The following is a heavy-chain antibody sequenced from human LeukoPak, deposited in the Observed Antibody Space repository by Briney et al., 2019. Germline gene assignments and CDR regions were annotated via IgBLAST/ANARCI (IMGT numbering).Heavy chain of an antibody. CDR3: ARVSKYHRNYYYGMDV. V-gene: IGHV4-59*11. J-gene: IGHJ6*02. CDR2: IYYSGST. D-gene: IGHD4-11*01. CDR1: GGSISSHY. Sequence: PSETLSLTCTVSGGSISSHYWSWIRQPPGKGLEWIGYIYYSGSTNYNPSLKSRVTISVDTSKNQFSLKLSSVTAADTAVYYCARVSKYHRNYYYGMDVWGQGTTVAVSS.